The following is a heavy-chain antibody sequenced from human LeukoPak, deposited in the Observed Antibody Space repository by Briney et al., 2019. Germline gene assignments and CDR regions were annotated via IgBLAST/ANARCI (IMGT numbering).Heavy chain of an antibody. CDR1: GFSFSDYD. V-gene: IGHV3-30*02. Sequence: GGSLRLSCAASGFSFSDYDMHWVRQAPGKGLEWVTFIRYDGTNTYADSVKGRFTISRDNSKNTLYLQMNSLRAEDTAVYYCAKDRFYYDSSGYPDYWGQGTLVTVSS. CDR3: AKDRFYYDSSGYPDY. J-gene: IGHJ4*02. D-gene: IGHD3-22*01. CDR2: IRYDGTNT.